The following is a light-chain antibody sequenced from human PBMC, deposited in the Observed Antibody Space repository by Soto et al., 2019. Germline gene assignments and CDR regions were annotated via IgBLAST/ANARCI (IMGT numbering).Light chain of an antibody. Sequence: IVLTQSPGTLSLSPGERATLSCRASQSVTSSYLAWYQQKPGQAPRLLICGASSRATGIPDRFSGSGSGTDFTLTINRLEPEDFAVYYCQHYGSSPPYTFGQGTKLEIK. CDR2: GAS. CDR1: QSVTSSY. V-gene: IGKV3-20*01. J-gene: IGKJ2*01. CDR3: QHYGSSPPYT.